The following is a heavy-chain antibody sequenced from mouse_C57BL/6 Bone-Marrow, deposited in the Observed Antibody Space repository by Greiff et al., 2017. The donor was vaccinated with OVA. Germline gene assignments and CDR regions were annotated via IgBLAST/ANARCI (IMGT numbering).Heavy chain of an antibody. D-gene: IGHD1-1*01. J-gene: IGHJ2*01. CDR2: IRLKSDNYAT. CDR3: TITVALDY. Sequence: EVKLMESGGGLVQPGGSMKLSCVASGFTFSNYWMNWVRQSPEKGLEWVAQIRLKSDNYATHYAESVKGRFTISRDDSKSSVYLQMNNLRAEDTGIYYGTITVALDYWGQGTTLPASS. CDR1: GFTFSNYW. V-gene: IGHV6-3*01.